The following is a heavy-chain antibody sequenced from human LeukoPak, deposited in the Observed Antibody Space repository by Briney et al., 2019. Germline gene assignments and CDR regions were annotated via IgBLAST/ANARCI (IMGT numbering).Heavy chain of an antibody. CDR1: GFTFSSYA. J-gene: IGHJ4*02. V-gene: IGHV3-23*01. Sequence: GGSLRLSCAASGFTFSSYAMSSVREAPGKGVGWVSAICGSGGRTYYADSVRGRVTSSRDNSKNTLYLQMNSLRAADTAVYYCAKGATLPAAIWMGDYWGQGTLVTVSS. D-gene: IGHD2-2*02. CDR2: ICGSGGRT. CDR3: AKGATLPAAIWMGDY.